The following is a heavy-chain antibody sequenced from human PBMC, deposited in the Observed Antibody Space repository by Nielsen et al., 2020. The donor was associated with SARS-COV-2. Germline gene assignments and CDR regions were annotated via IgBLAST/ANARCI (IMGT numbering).Heavy chain of an antibody. D-gene: IGHD3-22*01. J-gene: IGHJ3*02. CDR3: ARAPLDSSGYYDSYDAFDI. Sequence: WVRQAPGQGLEWMGGIIPIFGTANYAQKFQGRVTITADESTSTAYMELSSLRSEDTAVYYCARAPLDSSGYYDSYDAFDIWGQGTMVTVSS. V-gene: IGHV1-69*01. CDR2: IIPIFGTA.